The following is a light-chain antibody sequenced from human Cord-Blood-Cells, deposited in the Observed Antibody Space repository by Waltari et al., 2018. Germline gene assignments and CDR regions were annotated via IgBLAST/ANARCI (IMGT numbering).Light chain of an antibody. V-gene: IGLV3-19*01. CDR1: SLRSYY. CDR2: GKN. J-gene: IGLJ3*02. CDR3: NSRDSSGNHLGV. Sequence: SSELTQDPAVSVALGQTVRITCPGDSLRSYYASWYQKKPGQAPVLVIYGKNNRPSGIPDRFSGSSSGNTASLTITGAQAEDEADYYCNSRDSSGNHLGVFGGGTKLTVL.